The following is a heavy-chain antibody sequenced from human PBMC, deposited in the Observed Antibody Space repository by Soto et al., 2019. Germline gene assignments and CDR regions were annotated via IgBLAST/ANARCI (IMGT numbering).Heavy chain of an antibody. CDR2: MNSDGSST. CDR3: ARGDPGYDFWSGLAHY. CDR1: GFTFSSYW. V-gene: IGHV3-74*01. D-gene: IGHD3-3*01. Sequence: EVQLVESGGGLVQPGGSLRLSCAASGFTFSSYWMHWVRQAPGKGLVWVSRMNSDGSSTSYADSVNGRFTISRDNAKNTLYLQMNSLRAEDTAVYYCARGDPGYDFWSGLAHYWGQGTLVTVSS. J-gene: IGHJ4*02.